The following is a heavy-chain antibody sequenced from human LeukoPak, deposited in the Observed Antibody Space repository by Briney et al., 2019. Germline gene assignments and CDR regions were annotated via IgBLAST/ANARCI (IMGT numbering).Heavy chain of an antibody. CDR3: ARQERVATIDSAFDI. J-gene: IGHJ3*02. Sequence: GESLKISCEGSGYFFNSYWIAWVRQMPGKGLEWMGIIYPSDLDIRYSPSFQGQVTMSVDKSNSIAYLQWNSLKASDTGMYFCARQERVATIDSAFDIWGQGTMVTVSS. CDR1: GYFFNSYW. D-gene: IGHD5-12*01. V-gene: IGHV5-51*01. CDR2: IYPSDLDI.